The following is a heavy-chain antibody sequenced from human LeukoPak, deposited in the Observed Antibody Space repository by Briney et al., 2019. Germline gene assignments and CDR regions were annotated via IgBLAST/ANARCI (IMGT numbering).Heavy chain of an antibody. V-gene: IGHV1-8*01. CDR1: GYTFTSYD. CDR2: MNPNSGNT. CDR3: ARGLFVDGTYYFDY. J-gene: IGHJ4*02. D-gene: IGHD3-3*01. Sequence: ASVKVSCKASGYTFTSYDINWVRQATGQWLEWMGWMNPNSGNTGYAQKFQGRVTMTRNTSISTAYMELSSLRSEDTAVYYCARGLFVDGTYYFDYWGQGTLVTVSS.